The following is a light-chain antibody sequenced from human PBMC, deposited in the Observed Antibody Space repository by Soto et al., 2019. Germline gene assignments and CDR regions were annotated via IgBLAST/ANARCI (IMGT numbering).Light chain of an antibody. J-gene: IGKJ1*01. Sequence: EIVLTQSPGTLSLSPGERATLSCRSSQSVSSNYLAWYQQKPDQAPRLVIYDVSGRATGIPDRFSGSGSGTDLTLTISRLEPEDFAVYYCQQYGSSPTFGQGTTVQIK. V-gene: IGKV3-20*01. CDR1: QSVSSNY. CDR2: DVS. CDR3: QQYGSSPT.